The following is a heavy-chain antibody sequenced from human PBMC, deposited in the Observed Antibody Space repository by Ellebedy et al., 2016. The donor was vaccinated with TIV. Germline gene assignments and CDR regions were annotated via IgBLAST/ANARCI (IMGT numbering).Heavy chain of an antibody. Sequence: PGGSLKLSCAASLFTFSDYSMNWVRQAPGKGLKWVSSISSSGSYIYYADSVNGRFTISRDNAKNSLFLQMNSLRAEDTAVYYCARENVGELYGSSAYYFDYWGQGILVTVSS. CDR1: LFTFSDYS. CDR2: ISSSGSYI. V-gene: IGHV3-21*01. J-gene: IGHJ4*02. CDR3: ARENVGELYGSSAYYFDY. D-gene: IGHD3-22*01.